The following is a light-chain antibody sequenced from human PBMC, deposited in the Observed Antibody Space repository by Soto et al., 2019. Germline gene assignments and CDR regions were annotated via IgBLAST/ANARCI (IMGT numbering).Light chain of an antibody. Sequence: HSVLTQPRSVSGPPGQSVTISCTGTSIDVGGYDFVSWHQQHPGKAPKLIIYNVNKRPSGVTDRFSGSKSGNTASLTISGLQAEDEADYYCCSFADIYTYIFGTGTKVT. V-gene: IGLV2-11*01. CDR1: SIDVGGYDF. J-gene: IGLJ1*01. CDR2: NVN. CDR3: CSFADIYTYI.